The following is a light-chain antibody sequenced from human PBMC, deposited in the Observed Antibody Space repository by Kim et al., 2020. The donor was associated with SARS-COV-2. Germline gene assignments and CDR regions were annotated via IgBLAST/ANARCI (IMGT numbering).Light chain of an antibody. CDR1: QSINIY. J-gene: IGKJ4*01. CDR2: AAS. Sequence: ASVGDRVTITCRASQSINIYSNWYQQKPGKAPKLLIYAASSLQSGVPSRFSGSGAGTHFTLTISSLQPVDFATYFCQQSSSTSVSFGRGTKVDIK. V-gene: IGKV1-39*01. CDR3: QQSSSTSVS.